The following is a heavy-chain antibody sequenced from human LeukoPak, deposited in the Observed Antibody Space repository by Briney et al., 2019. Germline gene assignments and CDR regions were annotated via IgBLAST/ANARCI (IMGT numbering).Heavy chain of an antibody. CDR2: IYTSGST. Sequence: PSETLSLTCTVSGGSISSYYWSWIRQPAGQGLEWIGRIYTSGSTNYNPSLKSRVTMSVDTSKNQFSLKLSSVTAADTAVYYCSRDRIAARRGVDWFDPWGQGTLVTVSS. V-gene: IGHV4-4*07. J-gene: IGHJ5*02. CDR1: GGSISSYY. CDR3: SRDRIAARRGVDWFDP. D-gene: IGHD6-6*01.